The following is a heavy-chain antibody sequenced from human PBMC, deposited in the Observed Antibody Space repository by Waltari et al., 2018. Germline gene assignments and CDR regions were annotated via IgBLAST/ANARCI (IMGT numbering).Heavy chain of an antibody. J-gene: IGHJ6*03. CDR1: GGSISSYY. V-gene: IGHV4-59*01. D-gene: IGHD6-13*01. Sequence: QVQLQESGPGLVKPSETLSLTCTVSGGSISSYYWSWIRQLPGTGLEGIGYIYYSGSTNYTPSLKSRVTISVDTSKNQFSLKLSSVTAADTAVYYCARGGGWGSSWESRSRSLYYYMDVWGKGTTVTVSS. CDR2: IYYSGST. CDR3: ARGGGWGSSWESRSRSLYYYMDV.